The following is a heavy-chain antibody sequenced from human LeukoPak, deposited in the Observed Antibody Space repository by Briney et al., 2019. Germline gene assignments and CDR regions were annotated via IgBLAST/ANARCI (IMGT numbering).Heavy chain of an antibody. CDR2: ISGSGGST. CDR1: GFTFSSYA. Sequence: GGSLRLSCAASGFTFSSYAMSWVRQAPGKGLEWVSAISGSGGSTYYADSVKGRFTISRDNSKNTLYLQMNSLRAEDTAVYYCAKSNLKGAKGTSRYFDYWGQGTLVTVSS. D-gene: IGHD1-26*01. J-gene: IGHJ4*02. V-gene: IGHV3-23*01. CDR3: AKSNLKGAKGTSRYFDY.